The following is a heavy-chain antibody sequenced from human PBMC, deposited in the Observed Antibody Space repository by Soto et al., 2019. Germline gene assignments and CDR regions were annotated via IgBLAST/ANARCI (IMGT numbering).Heavy chain of an antibody. CDR3: ARDSYSSGWHRGWFDP. D-gene: IGHD6-19*01. CDR2: IYHSGST. V-gene: IGHV4-38-2*02. CDR1: GYSISSGYY. J-gene: IGHJ5*02. Sequence: SETLSLTCAVSGYSISSGYYWGWIRQPPGKGLEWIGSIYHSGSTYYNPSLKSRVTISVGTSKNQFSLKLSSVTAADTAVYYCARDSYSSGWHRGWFDPWGQGTLVTVSS.